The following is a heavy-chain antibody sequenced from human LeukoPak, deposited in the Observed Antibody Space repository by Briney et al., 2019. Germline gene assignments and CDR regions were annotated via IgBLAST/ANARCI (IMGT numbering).Heavy chain of an antibody. CDR1: GDSVSSNSAA. J-gene: IGHJ4*02. Sequence: KHSQTLSLTCAISGDSVSSNSAAWNWIRQSPSRGLEWLGRTYYRSKWYDAYAESVKSRITIKPDTSRNQFSLQLDSVTPEDTAVYYCERELSGYIDSWGQGTLVTVSS. CDR3: ERELSGYIDS. V-gene: IGHV6-1*01. D-gene: IGHD5-12*01. CDR2: TYYRSKWYD.